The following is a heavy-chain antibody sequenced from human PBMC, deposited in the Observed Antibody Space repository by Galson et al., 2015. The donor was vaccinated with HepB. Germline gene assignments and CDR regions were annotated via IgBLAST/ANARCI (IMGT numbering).Heavy chain of an antibody. CDR3: ASLDSSGYLYYFDY. V-gene: IGHV3-20*04. Sequence: SLRLSCAVSGFTFDDFGMSWVRQAPGKGLEWVSSINWNGGSTDYTDSVKGRFTISRDNAKNSLYLQMNSLRAEDKALYYCASLDSSGYLYYFDYWGQGTLVTVSS. CDR2: INWNGGST. D-gene: IGHD3-22*01. J-gene: IGHJ4*02. CDR1: GFTFDDFG.